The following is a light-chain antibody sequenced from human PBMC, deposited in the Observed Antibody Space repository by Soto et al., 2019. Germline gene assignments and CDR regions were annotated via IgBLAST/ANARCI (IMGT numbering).Light chain of an antibody. V-gene: IGKV1-5*01. Sequence: DTRINKSPATLSASEGDRVTINCRASQSISMFLAWYQQKPGKAPKLLIYDASNSESGVPSRFSGSGSGTEFSLTISNLQPDDFATYYCQHYKSYPWTFGQGTKVDIK. CDR1: QSISMF. CDR2: DAS. J-gene: IGKJ1*01. CDR3: QHYKSYPWT.